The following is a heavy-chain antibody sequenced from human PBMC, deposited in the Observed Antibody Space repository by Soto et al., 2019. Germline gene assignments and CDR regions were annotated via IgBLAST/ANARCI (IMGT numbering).Heavy chain of an antibody. V-gene: IGHV5-10-1*01. CDR3: ARQIYDSDTGPNFQYYFDS. J-gene: IGHJ4*02. CDR1: GYSFAGYW. D-gene: IGHD3-22*01. CDR2: IDPSDSQT. Sequence: GESLKISCKGSGYSFAGYWITWVRQKPGKGLEWMGRIDPSDSQTYYSPSFRGHVTISVTKSITTVFLQWSSLRASNTAMYYCARQIYDSDTGPNFQYYFDSWGQGTPFTVSS.